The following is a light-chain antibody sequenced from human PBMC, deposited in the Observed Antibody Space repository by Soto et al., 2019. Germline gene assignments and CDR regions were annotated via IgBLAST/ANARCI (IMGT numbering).Light chain of an antibody. CDR1: QSVSSK. V-gene: IGKV3D-15*01. CDR3: QQRKHWPPIT. Sequence: EIAMTQSPATLSVSPGERATLSCRASQSVSSKLAWYQQKPGQAPRLLIYGASTRATSIPARFSGSGSGTDFTLTISSLQPEDFAVYYCQQRKHWPPITFGQGTRLEIK. CDR2: GAS. J-gene: IGKJ5*01.